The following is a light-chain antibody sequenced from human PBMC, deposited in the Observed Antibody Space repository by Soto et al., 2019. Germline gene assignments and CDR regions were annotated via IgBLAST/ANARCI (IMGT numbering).Light chain of an antibody. Sequence: QSVLTQPPSVSAAPGQKVTISCSGSSSNIGNNYVSWYQQLPGTAPKLLIYDNNKRPSGIPDRFSGSKSGTSATLGITGLQTGDEADYYWGTGDSSLGAGVFGGGTKLTVL. V-gene: IGLV1-51*01. CDR2: DNN. J-gene: IGLJ2*01. CDR3: GTGDSSLGAGV. CDR1: SSNIGNNY.